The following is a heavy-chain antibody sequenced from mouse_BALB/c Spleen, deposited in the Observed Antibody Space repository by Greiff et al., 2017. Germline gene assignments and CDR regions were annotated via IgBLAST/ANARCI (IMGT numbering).Heavy chain of an antibody. CDR2: ISSGSSTI. CDR3: ARRGLGQDWYFDV. V-gene: IGHV5-17*02. CDR1: GFTFSSFG. Sequence: DVMLVESGGGLVQPGGSRKLSCAASGFTFSSFGMHWVRQAPEKGLEWVAYISSGSSTIYYADTVKGRFTIARDTPKNTLFLQMTSLKSEDTAMYYCARRGLGQDWYFDVWGAGTTVTVSS. J-gene: IGHJ1*01. D-gene: IGHD4-1*01.